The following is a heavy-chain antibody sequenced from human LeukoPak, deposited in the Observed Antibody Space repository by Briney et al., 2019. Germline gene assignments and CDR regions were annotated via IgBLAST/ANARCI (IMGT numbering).Heavy chain of an antibody. J-gene: IGHJ4*02. Sequence: GGSLRLSCAASGFTLSRYWMSWVRQPPGKGQEWEANIKHDGSEKYYVDSVKGRFTISRDNAKNSLYLQMNSLRGEDTAVYYCARDRDYYNYFEYWGQGTLVTVSS. V-gene: IGHV3-7*04. CDR1: GFTLSRYW. CDR2: IKHDGSEK. CDR3: ARDRDYYNYFEY. D-gene: IGHD3-10*01.